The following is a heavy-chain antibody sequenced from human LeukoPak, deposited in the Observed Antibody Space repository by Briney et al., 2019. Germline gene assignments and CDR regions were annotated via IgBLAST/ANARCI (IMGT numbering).Heavy chain of an antibody. J-gene: IGHJ4*02. CDR3: AKSIAALPGIDY. V-gene: IGHV3-23*01. CDR1: GFTFSSYS. CDR2: ISGSGGST. Sequence: PGGSLRLSCAASGFTFSSYSMNWVRQAPGKGLEWVSAISGSGGSTYYADSVKGRFTISRDNSKNTLYLQMNSLRAEDTAVYYCAKSIAALPGIDYWGQGTLVTVSS. D-gene: IGHD6-6*01.